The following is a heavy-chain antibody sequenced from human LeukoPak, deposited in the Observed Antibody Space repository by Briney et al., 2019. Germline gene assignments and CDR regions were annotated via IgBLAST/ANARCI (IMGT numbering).Heavy chain of an antibody. D-gene: IGHD3-22*01. V-gene: IGHV3-30*18. CDR1: GFTFSDFY. CDR2: ISYDGSNK. Sequence: GGSLRLSCAASGFTFSDFYMTWIRQAPGKGLEWVAVISYDGSNKYYADSVKGRFTISRDNSKNTLYLQMNSLRAEDTAVYYCAKDYDSSGQEQWYYFDYWGQGTLVTVSS. J-gene: IGHJ4*02. CDR3: AKDYDSSGQEQWYYFDY.